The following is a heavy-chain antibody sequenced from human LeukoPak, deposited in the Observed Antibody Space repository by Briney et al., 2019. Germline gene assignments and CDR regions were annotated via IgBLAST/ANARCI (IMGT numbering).Heavy chain of an antibody. Sequence: TGGSLRLSCAASGFTFSSYAMSWVRRAPGKGWDGFSAFSGRGVSTYYADSVKRRFTISRDNSKNTLYLQMSSLRAEDTAVYYCANELRFLEWLLSRFSVYMDVWGKGTTVTVSS. V-gene: IGHV3-23*01. CDR1: GFTFSSYA. D-gene: IGHD3-3*01. CDR2: FSGRGVST. CDR3: ANELRFLEWLLSRFSVYMDV. J-gene: IGHJ6*03.